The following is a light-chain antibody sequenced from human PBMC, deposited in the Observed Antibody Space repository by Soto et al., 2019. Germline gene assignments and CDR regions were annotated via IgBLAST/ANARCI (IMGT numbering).Light chain of an antibody. V-gene: IGKV1-39*01. J-gene: IGKJ1*01. Sequence: DIQMTQSQSSRSASVGDRVTISGCASQSISSYLNWYQQKPGKAPKLLIYAASSLQSGVPSRFSGSGSGTDFTLTISSLQPEDFATYYCQQSYSTPATFGQGTKVDIK. CDR2: AAS. CDR1: QSISSY. CDR3: QQSYSTPAT.